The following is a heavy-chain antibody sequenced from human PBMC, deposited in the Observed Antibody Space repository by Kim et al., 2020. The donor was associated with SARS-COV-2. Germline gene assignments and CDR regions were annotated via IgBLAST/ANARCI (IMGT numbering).Heavy chain of an antibody. V-gene: IGHV4-59*08. Sequence: SGTLSLTCTVSGGSISSYYWSWIRQPPGKGLEWIGYIYYSGSTNYNPSLKSRVTISVDTSKNQFSLKLSSVTAADTAVYYCARGHSRYSSGWYPREDSRAFDIWGQGTMVTVSS. J-gene: IGHJ3*02. CDR1: GGSISSYY. D-gene: IGHD6-19*01. CDR2: IYYSGST. CDR3: ARGHSRYSSGWYPREDSRAFDI.